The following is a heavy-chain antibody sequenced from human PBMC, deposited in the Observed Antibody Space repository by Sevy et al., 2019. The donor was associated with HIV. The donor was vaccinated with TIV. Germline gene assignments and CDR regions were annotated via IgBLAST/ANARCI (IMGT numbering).Heavy chain of an antibody. D-gene: IGHD2-8*01. V-gene: IGHV1-8*01. CDR2: MNPNSGNT. CDR3: ARWRNGAYYYGMDV. J-gene: IGHJ6*02. Sequence: ASVKVSCKASGYTFTSYDINWVRQATGQGLEWMGWMNPNSGNTGYAQKFQGRVTMTRNTSISTAYMELSSLRSEDTAVYHCARWRNGAYYYGMDVWGQGTTVTVSS. CDR1: GYTFTSYD.